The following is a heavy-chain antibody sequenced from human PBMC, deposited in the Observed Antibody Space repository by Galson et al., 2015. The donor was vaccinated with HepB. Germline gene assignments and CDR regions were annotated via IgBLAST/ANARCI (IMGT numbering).Heavy chain of an antibody. CDR1: GLIFSAHY. Sequence: SLRLPCAASGLIFSAHYMDWARQAPGEGLEGVARISHRGGRHKTDYAASVKGRFPISRADSQNSVYVQMNSLKIEDTAVYYCARGGVWGKGTTVTVSS. J-gene: IGHJ6*04. CDR2: ISHRGGRHKT. V-gene: IGHV3-72*01. D-gene: IGHD1-26*01. CDR3: ARGGV.